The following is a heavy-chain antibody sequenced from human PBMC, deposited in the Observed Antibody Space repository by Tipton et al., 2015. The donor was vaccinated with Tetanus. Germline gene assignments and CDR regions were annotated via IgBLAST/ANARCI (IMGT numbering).Heavy chain of an antibody. Sequence: TLSLTCNVTGALLTTGGYSWGWIRQPPGQGLEWIGYIYQIGSTYFNPSLRSRLTMSFKMSKNQFSLKLTSVTAADTAVYYCARSTGSGNYFDNWGQGILVAVSS. D-gene: IGHD3-10*01. V-gene: IGHV4-30-2*01. CDR3: ARSTGSGNYFDN. CDR2: IYQIGST. J-gene: IGHJ4*02. CDR1: GALLTTGGYS.